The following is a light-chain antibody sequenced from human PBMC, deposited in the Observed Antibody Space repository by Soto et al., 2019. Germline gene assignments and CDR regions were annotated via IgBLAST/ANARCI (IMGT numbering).Light chain of an antibody. CDR2: EVS. V-gene: IGLV2-23*02. CDR3: CSDAGRSTYV. J-gene: IGLJ1*01. Sequence: QSALTQPASVSGSPGQSITISCTVGSYNFVSWYKQHPGKAPKVLIYEVSKRPSGVSDRFSGSKSGNTASLTISGLQAEDEADYYCCSDAGRSTYVFGTGTKLTVL. CDR1: GSYNF.